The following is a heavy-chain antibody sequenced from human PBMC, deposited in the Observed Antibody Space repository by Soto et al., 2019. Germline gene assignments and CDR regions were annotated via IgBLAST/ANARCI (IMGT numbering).Heavy chain of an antibody. D-gene: IGHD3-10*01. V-gene: IGHV3-30*18. CDR2: ISYDGSNK. CDR3: AKVRDYGSGSDMSFDY. J-gene: IGHJ4*02. Sequence: QVQLVESGGGVVQPGRSLRLSCAASGFTFSSYGMHWVRQAPGKGLEWVAVISYDGSNKYYADSVKGRFTISRDNSKNPLYLQMNSLRAEDTAVYYCAKVRDYGSGSDMSFDYWGQGTLVTVSS. CDR1: GFTFSSYG.